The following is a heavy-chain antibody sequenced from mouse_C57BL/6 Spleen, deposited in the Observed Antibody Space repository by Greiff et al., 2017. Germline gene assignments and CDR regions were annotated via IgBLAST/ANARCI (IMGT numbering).Heavy chain of an antibody. CDR1: GYAFSSSW. CDR3: AREDVGYFDY. Sequence: VQLQQSGPELVKPGASVKISCKASGYAFSSSWMNWVKQRPGKGLEWLGRIYPGDGGTNYNGKFKGKATLTADKSSSTAYMQLSSLTSEDSAVYFCAREDVGYFDYWGQGTTLTVSS. V-gene: IGHV1-82*01. J-gene: IGHJ2*01. CDR2: IYPGDGGT.